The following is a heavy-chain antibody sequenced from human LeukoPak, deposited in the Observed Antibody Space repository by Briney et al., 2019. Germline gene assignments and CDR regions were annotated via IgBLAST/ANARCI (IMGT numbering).Heavy chain of an antibody. CDR1: GFTFGSYA. CDR3: AKSSWSVTPGYFDY. Sequence: GGSLRLSCAASGFTFGSYAMSWVRQTPAKGLEWVSTISGSGDSTYYADSVKGRFTISRDNSKNTLYLQMNSLRAEDTAIYYCAKSSWSVTPGYFDYWGQGTLVTVSS. CDR2: ISGSGDST. J-gene: IGHJ4*02. D-gene: IGHD4-17*01. V-gene: IGHV3-23*01.